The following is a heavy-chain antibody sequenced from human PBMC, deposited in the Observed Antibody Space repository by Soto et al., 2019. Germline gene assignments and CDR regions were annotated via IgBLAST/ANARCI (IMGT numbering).Heavy chain of an antibody. Sequence: SQTLSLTCVISGDSVSSSSVAWNWVRQSPSRGLEWLGRTYYRSRWYSDFAVSVRGRIVINADTSKNQFSLKLSSVTAADTAVYYCARWMASWSSFDYFDYWGQGTLVTVSS. J-gene: IGHJ4*02. D-gene: IGHD6-13*01. V-gene: IGHV6-1*01. CDR2: TYYRSRWYS. CDR3: ARWMASWSSFDYFDY. CDR1: GDSVSSSSVA.